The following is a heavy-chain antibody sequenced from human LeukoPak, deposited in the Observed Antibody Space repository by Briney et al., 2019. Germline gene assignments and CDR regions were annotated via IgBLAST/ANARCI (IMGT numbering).Heavy chain of an antibody. J-gene: IGHJ4*02. CDR2: ISSSSSYL. V-gene: IGHV3-21*01. Sequence: PGGPVTLSCAASGFTFSSHSMNWLRQPPGKALEGFSSISSSSSYLYSPHQVKGRFTISRDHAKDLPYPQMNSLSAEGPAVHYCARDGPLYDSSGSSFDYWGQGTLVTVSS. CDR1: GFTFSSHS. CDR3: ARDGPLYDSSGSSFDY. D-gene: IGHD3-22*01.